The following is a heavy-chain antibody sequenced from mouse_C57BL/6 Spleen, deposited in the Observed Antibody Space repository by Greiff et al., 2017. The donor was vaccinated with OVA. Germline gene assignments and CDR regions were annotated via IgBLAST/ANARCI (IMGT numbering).Heavy chain of an antibody. V-gene: IGHV1-81*01. J-gene: IGHJ2*01. CDR2: IYPRSGNT. CDR3: ARREQLRPLDY. CDR1: GYTFTRYG. Sequence: VQLQQSGAELARPGASVKLSCKASGYTFTRYGISWVKQRTGQGLEWIGEIYPRSGNTYYNEKFKGKATLTADKSSSTAYMELRSLTSEDAAVYFCARREQLRPLDYWGQGTTLTVSS. D-gene: IGHD3-2*02.